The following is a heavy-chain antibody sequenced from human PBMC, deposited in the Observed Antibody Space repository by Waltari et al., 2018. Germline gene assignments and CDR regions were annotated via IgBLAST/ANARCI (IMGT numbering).Heavy chain of an antibody. D-gene: IGHD6-19*01. Sequence: QVQLVQSGAEVKKPGASVKVSCKVSGYTLTELSIHWVQQAPGRVLEGMGGFDTEEGETNYAQKCQGRVTMTEDTSTDTAYMELSSLRSEDTAVYYCALQKGSGSAFDIWGQGTMVTVSS. CDR3: ALQKGSGSAFDI. CDR2: FDTEEGET. V-gene: IGHV1-24*01. CDR1: GYTLTELS. J-gene: IGHJ3*02.